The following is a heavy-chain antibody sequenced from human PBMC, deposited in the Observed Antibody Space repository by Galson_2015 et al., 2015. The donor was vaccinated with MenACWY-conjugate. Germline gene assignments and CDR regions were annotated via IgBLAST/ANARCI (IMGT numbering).Heavy chain of an antibody. D-gene: IGHD2-2*02. V-gene: IGHV1-69*13. CDR1: GGTFSSYA. J-gene: IGHJ3*02. CDR3: ARETLGYCSSTSCYTDAFDI. Sequence: SVKVSCKASGGTFSSYAISWVRQAPGQGLEWMGGIIPIFGTANYAQKFQGRITITADESTSTAYMELGSLRSEDTAVYYCARETLGYCSSTSCYTDAFDIWGQGTMVTVSS. CDR2: IIPIFGTA.